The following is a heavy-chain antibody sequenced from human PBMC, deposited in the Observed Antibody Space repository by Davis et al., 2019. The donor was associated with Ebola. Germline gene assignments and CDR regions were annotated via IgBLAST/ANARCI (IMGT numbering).Heavy chain of an antibody. CDR1: GYTFTSYD. D-gene: IGHD2-2*01. Sequence: ASVKVSCKASGYTFTSYDINWVRQATGQGLEWMGWMNPNSGNTGYDQKFQGRVTMTRNTSISPAYMELSRLRSDDTAVYYCARRPPGVVPGPLFDPWGQGTLVTVSS. V-gene: IGHV1-8*01. CDR3: ARRPPGVVPGPLFDP. J-gene: IGHJ5*02. CDR2: MNPNSGNT.